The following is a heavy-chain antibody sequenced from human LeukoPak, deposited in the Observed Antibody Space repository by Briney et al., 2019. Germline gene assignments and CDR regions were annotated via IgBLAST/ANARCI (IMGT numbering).Heavy chain of an antibody. V-gene: IGHV1-18*04. CDR2: ISAYNGHT. CDR1: GYTFTGYY. Sequence: ASVKVSCKASGYTFTGYYMYWVRQAPGQGLEWMGWISAYNGHTDYAQKFQGRVTMTTDTSTSTAYMKLRSLRSDDTAVYYCARDLGNIVVMVAATPFDYWGQGTLVTVSS. J-gene: IGHJ4*02. CDR3: ARDLGNIVVMVAATPFDY. D-gene: IGHD2-15*01.